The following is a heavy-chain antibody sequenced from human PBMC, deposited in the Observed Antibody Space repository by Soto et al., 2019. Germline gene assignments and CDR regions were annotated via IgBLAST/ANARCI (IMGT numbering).Heavy chain of an antibody. CDR1: GFTFSSYA. D-gene: IGHD2-21*01. V-gene: IGHV3-30-3*01. J-gene: IGHJ3*02. CDR3: ARDYGGEPGAAFDI. Sequence: QVQLVESGGGVVQPGRSLRLSCAASGFTFSSYAMHWVRQAPGKGLEWVAVISYDGSNKYYADSVKGRFTISRDNSKNTLYLQMNSLRAEDTAVYYCARDYGGEPGAAFDIWGQGTMVTVSS. CDR2: ISYDGSNK.